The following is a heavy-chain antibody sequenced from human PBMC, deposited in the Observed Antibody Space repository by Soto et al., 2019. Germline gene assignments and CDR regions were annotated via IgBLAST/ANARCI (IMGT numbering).Heavy chain of an antibody. V-gene: IGHV4-34*01. J-gene: IGHJ6*03. D-gene: IGHD3-3*01. Sequence: SETLSLTCAVYGGSFSGYYWSWIRQPPGKGLEWIGEINHSGSTNYNPSLKSRVTISVDTSKNQFSLKLSSVTAADTAVYYCASNSFDVFWSGSPWDYYMDFWAKGSTVTVSS. CDR2: INHSGST. CDR3: ASNSFDVFWSGSPWDYYMDF. CDR1: GGSFSGYY.